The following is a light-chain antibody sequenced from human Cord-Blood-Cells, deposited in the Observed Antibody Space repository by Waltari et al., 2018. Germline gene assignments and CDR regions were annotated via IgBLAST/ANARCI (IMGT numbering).Light chain of an antibody. CDR3: QQSYSTPG. CDR1: QSISSS. CDR2: AAS. J-gene: IGKJ3*01. V-gene: IGKV1-39*01. Sequence: DIQITQSPSSLSASVGDRVTITCRASQSISSSLNWYQQKPGKAPKLLIYAASSLQSGVPSRFSGSGSGTDFTLTISSLQPEDFATYYCQQSYSTPGFGPGTKVDIK.